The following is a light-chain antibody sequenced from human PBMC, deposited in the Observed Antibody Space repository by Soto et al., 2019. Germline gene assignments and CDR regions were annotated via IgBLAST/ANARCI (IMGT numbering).Light chain of an antibody. Sequence: QSALTQPRSVSGSPGQSVTISCPGTSSVSWYQQRPGKAPQLIIYDVTKRPSGVPDRFSGSKSGNTASLTISGLQAEDEADYYCCSYAGSNTWVFGGGTQLTVL. CDR1: SS. CDR3: CSYAGSNTWV. J-gene: IGLJ3*02. CDR2: DVT. V-gene: IGLV2-11*01.